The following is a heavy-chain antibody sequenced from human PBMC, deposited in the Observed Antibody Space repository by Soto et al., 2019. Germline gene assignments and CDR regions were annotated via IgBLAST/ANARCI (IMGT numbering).Heavy chain of an antibody. D-gene: IGHD2-2*01. CDR2: IYHSGST. CDR1: GYPISSGYY. CDR3: ARVYQRCSSTSCATYYYYGMDV. Sequence: SETLSLTCAVSGYPISSGYYWGWIRQPPGKGLEWIGSIYHSGSTYYNPSLKSRVTISVDTSKNQFSLKLSSVTAADTAVYYCARVYQRCSSTSCATYYYYGMDVWGQGTTVTVSS. J-gene: IGHJ6*02. V-gene: IGHV4-38-2*01.